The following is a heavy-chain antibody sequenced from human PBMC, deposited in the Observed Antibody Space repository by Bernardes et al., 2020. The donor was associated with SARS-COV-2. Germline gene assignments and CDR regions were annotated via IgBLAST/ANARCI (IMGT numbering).Heavy chain of an antibody. D-gene: IGHD2-2*01. Sequence: ASVKVSCKVSGDTYTTMHWVRQAPGQGLEWMGIIYPGDDITTYAQKFQGRVTLTRDTSTSTVYMQLSSLRSDDTAVYFCAGQFKSSWLFDGWGQGTLVTVSS. CDR2: IYPGDDIT. CDR3: AGQFKSSWLFDG. V-gene: IGHV1-46*01. J-gene: IGHJ4*01. CDR1: GDTYTT.